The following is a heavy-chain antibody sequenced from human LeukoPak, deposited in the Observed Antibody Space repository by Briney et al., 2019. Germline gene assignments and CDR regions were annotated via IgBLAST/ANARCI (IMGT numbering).Heavy chain of an antibody. CDR3: ARDDYGDYAAF. D-gene: IGHD4-17*01. J-gene: IGHJ4*02. CDR2: ISGDGSST. V-gene: IGHV3-74*01. CDR1: GFTFSIYD. Sequence: GGSLRLSCAASGFTFSIYDMHWVRQAPGKGLVWVSRISGDGSSTSYADSVKGRFTISRDNAKNTLYLQMNSLRAEDTAVYYCARDDYGDYAAFWGQGTLVTVSS.